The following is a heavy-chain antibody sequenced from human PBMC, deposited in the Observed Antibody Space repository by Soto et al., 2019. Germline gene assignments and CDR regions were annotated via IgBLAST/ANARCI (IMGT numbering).Heavy chain of an antibody. CDR1: GYTFTSYD. D-gene: IGHD4-17*01. Sequence: ASVKVSCKASGYTFTSYDINWVRQATGQGLEWMGWMNPNSGNTGYAQKFQGRVTMTRNTSISTAYMELSSLRSEDTAVYYCARQFRELFYGDYSRYYYYYYMDVWGKGTTVTV. V-gene: IGHV1-8*01. CDR2: MNPNSGNT. CDR3: ARQFRELFYGDYSRYYYYYYMDV. J-gene: IGHJ6*03.